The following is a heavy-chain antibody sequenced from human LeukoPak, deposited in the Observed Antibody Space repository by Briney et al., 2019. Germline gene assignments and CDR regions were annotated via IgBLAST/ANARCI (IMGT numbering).Heavy chain of an antibody. Sequence: GGSLRLSCAASGFTFDDYAMHWVRQAPGKGLEWVSGISWNSGSIGYADSVQGRFTISRDNAKNSLYLQMNILRAEDTALYYCAKDQDFWSGYSDLALDVWGKGTTVTVSS. CDR2: ISWNSGSI. CDR3: AKDQDFWSGYSDLALDV. D-gene: IGHD3-3*01. V-gene: IGHV3-9*01. CDR1: GFTFDDYA. J-gene: IGHJ6*04.